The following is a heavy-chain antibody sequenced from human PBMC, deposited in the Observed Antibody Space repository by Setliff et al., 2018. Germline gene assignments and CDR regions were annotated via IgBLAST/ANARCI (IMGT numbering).Heavy chain of an antibody. Sequence: ASETLSLTCGVSGASITSGHYWSWVWQPAGKGLEWIGRIYPSGSTNYNPSLKSRVTISLDRSKNQFSLELSSVTAADTAVYYCARDRPDHYEGAFDIWGQGTMVTVSS. J-gene: IGHJ3*02. CDR3: ARDRPDHYEGAFDI. D-gene: IGHD4-17*01. CDR2: IYPSGST. V-gene: IGHV4-4*07. CDR1: GASITSGHY.